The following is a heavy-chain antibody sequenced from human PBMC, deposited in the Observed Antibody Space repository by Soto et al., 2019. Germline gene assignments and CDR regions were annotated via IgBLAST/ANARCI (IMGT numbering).Heavy chain of an antibody. CDR3: AKDFSSTSSKAFYYYYYMDV. V-gene: IGHV3-9*01. J-gene: IGHJ6*03. CDR2: ISWNSGSI. Sequence: GGSLRLSCAASGFTFDDYAMHWVRQAPGKGLEWVSGISWNSGSIGYADSVKGRFTISRDNAKNSPYLQMNSLRAEDTALYYCAKDFSSTSSKAFYYYYYMDVWGKGTTVTVSS. D-gene: IGHD2-2*01. CDR1: GFTFDDYA.